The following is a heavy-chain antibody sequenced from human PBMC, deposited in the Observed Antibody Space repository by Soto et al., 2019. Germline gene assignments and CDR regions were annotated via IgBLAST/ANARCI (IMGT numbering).Heavy chain of an antibody. J-gene: IGHJ4*02. CDR3: ARVTAARYFDY. CDR2: IYYSGST. Sequence: SETLSLTCTVSGGSISYYYWSWIRQPPGKGLEWIGYIYYSGSTNYNPSLKSRVTISVDTSKNQFSLKLSSVTAADTAVYYCARVTAARYFDYWGQGTLVTVSS. D-gene: IGHD6-25*01. CDR1: GGSISYYY. V-gene: IGHV4-59*01.